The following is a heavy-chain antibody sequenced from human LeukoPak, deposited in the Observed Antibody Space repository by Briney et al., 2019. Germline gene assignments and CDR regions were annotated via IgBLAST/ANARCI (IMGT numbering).Heavy chain of an antibody. J-gene: IGHJ5*02. CDR2: IIPIFGTA. D-gene: IGHD3-10*01. CDR3: ARVLRYGSGSWGYWFDP. V-gene: IGHV1-69*13. Sequence: SVKVSCKASGGTFSSYAISWVRQAPGQGLEWMGGIIPIFGTANYAQKFQGRVTITADESTSTAYMELSSLRSEDTAVYYCARVLRYGSGSWGYWFDPWGQGTVVTVSS. CDR1: GGTFSSYA.